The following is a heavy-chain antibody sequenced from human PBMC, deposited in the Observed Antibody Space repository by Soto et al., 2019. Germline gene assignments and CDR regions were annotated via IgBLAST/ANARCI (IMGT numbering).Heavy chain of an antibody. CDR2: IYYSGST. Sequence: SETLSLTCTVSGGSISSYYWSWIRQPPGKGLEWIGYIYYSGSTNYNPSLKSRVTISVDTSKNQFSLKLSSVTAADTAVYYCARDKHYDYVWGSYRYTGAFDIWGQGTMVTVSS. V-gene: IGHV4-59*01. CDR1: GGSISSYY. J-gene: IGHJ3*02. CDR3: ARDKHYDYVWGSYRYTGAFDI. D-gene: IGHD3-16*02.